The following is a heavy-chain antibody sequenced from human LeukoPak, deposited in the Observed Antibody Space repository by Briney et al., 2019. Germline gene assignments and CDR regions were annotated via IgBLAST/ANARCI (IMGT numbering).Heavy chain of an antibody. D-gene: IGHD5-12*01. CDR2: IRSKANSYAT. CDR1: GFTFSGSA. J-gene: IGHJ4*02. V-gene: IGHV3-73*01. Sequence: GGSLRLSCAASGFTFSGSAMHWVRQASGKGLEWVGRIRSKANSYATAYAASVKGRFTISRDDSKNTAYLQMNSLKTEDTAVYYCTTSGRRGYSGYSWGQGTLVTVSS. CDR3: TTSGRRGYSGYS.